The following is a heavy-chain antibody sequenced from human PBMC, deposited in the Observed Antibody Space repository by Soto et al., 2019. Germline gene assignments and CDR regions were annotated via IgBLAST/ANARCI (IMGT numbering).Heavy chain of an antibody. CDR3: ARDWVYCSSTSCSEFDP. CDR2: ISAYNGNT. J-gene: IGHJ5*02. Sequence: ASVKVSCKASGYTFTSYGISWVRQAPGQGLEWMGWISAYNGNTNYAQKLQGRVTMTTDTSTSTAYMELRSLRSDDTAVYYCARDWVYCSSTSCSEFDPWGQGTRVTVSS. V-gene: IGHV1-18*01. CDR1: GYTFTSYG. D-gene: IGHD2-2*01.